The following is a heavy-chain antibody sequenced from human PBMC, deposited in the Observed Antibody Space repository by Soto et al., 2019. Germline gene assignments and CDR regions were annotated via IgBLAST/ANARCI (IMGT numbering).Heavy chain of an antibody. Sequence: AAVKVSCKASGYTFTSYSIGWVRQAPGQGLEWMGWINVYNGNTKYAQQLQGRVTLTTDTSTSTAYMDLRSLRSDDTAVYYCARISSASSGWFPDYWGQGTLVTVSS. J-gene: IGHJ4*02. CDR3: ARISSASSGWFPDY. CDR1: GYTFTSYS. CDR2: INVYNGNT. D-gene: IGHD6-19*01. V-gene: IGHV1-18*04.